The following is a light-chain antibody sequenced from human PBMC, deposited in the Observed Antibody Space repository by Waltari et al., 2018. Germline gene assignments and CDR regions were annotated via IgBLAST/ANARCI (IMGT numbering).Light chain of an antibody. V-gene: IGLV2-11*01. CDR1: SSDLGYYYL. Sequence: QSALTQPASVSGSLGQSITVSCTGTSSDLGYYYLVSWYQQHPGNAPKLMVYVVSKRPSGVPDRFSGSKSGNTASLTISGLQAEDEADYYCCSYAGSYTLVFGGGTKLTVL. J-gene: IGLJ2*01. CDR2: VVS. CDR3: CSYAGSYTLV.